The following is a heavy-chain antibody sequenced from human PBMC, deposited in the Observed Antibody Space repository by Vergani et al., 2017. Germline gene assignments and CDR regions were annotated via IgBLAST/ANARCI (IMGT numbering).Heavy chain of an antibody. CDR3: AKDEDSGSWYVGDY. J-gene: IGHJ4*02. Sequence: QVQLVESGGGVVQPGRSLRLSCAASGFTFSSYGMHWVRQAPGKGLEWVAVISYDGSNKYYADSVKGRFTISRDNSKNTLYLQMNSLRAEDTAVYYCAKDEDSGSWYVGDYWGQGTLVTVSS. D-gene: IGHD6-13*01. CDR1: GFTFSSYG. CDR2: ISYDGSNK. V-gene: IGHV3-30*18.